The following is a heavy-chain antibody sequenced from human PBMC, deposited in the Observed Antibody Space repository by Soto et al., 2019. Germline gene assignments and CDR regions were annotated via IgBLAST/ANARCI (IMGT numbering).Heavy chain of an antibody. CDR2: IIPIFGTA. V-gene: IGHV1-69*06. D-gene: IGHD3-22*01. J-gene: IGHJ5*02. CDR1: GGTFSSYA. Sequence: ASVKVSCKASGGTFSSYAISWVRQAPGQGLEWMGGIIPIFGTANYAQKFQGRVTITADKSTSTAYMELSSLRSEDTAVYYCARGGLSYYDSSGYRQNWFGPWGQGTLVTVSS. CDR3: ARGGLSYYDSSGYRQNWFGP.